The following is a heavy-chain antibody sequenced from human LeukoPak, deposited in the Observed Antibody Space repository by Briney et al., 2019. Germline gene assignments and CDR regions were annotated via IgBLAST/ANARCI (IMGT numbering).Heavy chain of an antibody. CDR1: GFTFSSYA. CDR2: ISYDGSNK. J-gene: IGHJ4*02. CDR3: ARGPGQMTTVTFDY. Sequence: GGSLRLSCAASGFTFSSYAMHWVRQAPGKGLEWVAVISYDGSNKYYADSVKGRFTISRDNSKNTLYLQMNSLRAEDTAVYYCARGPGQMTTVTFDYWGQGTLVTVSS. D-gene: IGHD4-11*01. V-gene: IGHV3-30*04.